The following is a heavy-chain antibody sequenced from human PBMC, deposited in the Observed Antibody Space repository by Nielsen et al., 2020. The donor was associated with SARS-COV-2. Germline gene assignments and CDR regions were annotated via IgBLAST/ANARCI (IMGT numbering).Heavy chain of an antibody. CDR3: ARHHPVHGEYYYYGMDV. D-gene: IGHD1-1*01. CDR1: GGSISSGGYS. CDR2: IYYSGST. J-gene: IGHJ6*02. V-gene: IGHV4-30-4*07. Sequence: SETLSLTCAVSGGSISSGGYSWSWIRQPPGKGLEWIGYIYYSGSTYYSPSLKSRVTISVDTSKNQFSLKLRSVTAADTAVYYCARHHPVHGEYYYYGMDVWGQGTTVTVSS.